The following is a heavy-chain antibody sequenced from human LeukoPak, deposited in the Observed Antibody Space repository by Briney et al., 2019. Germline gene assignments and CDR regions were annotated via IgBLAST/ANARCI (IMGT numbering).Heavy chain of an antibody. Sequence: GGSLRLSCAASGFTYTDYWMSWVRQAPGKGLEWVANIKRDGSEKYYVDSVKGRFTISRDNAKNSLYLQMNSLRTDDTAVYYCARGRGSWYGVYFDYWGQGTLVTVSS. V-gene: IGHV3-7*01. CDR1: GFTYTDYW. CDR3: ARGRGSWYGVYFDY. D-gene: IGHD6-13*01. J-gene: IGHJ4*02. CDR2: IKRDGSEK.